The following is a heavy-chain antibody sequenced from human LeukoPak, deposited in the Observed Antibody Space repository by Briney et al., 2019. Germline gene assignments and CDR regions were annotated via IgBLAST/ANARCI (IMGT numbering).Heavy chain of an antibody. D-gene: IGHD1-1*01. V-gene: IGHV4-4*07. CDR2: IYTSAST. Sequence: SETLSLTCTVSVDSISSYYWSWIRQPAAKGLEWIGRIYTSASTNYNPALKSRVTMSVHTSKNQLSLKLRSVSAADTAVYYCARGGNDYPYGMGVWGQGATGTVSS. J-gene: IGHJ6*01. CDR3: ARGGNDYPYGMGV. CDR1: VDSISSYY.